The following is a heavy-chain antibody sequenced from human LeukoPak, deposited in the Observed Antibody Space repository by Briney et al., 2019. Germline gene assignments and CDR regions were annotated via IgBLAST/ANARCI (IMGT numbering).Heavy chain of an antibody. Sequence: GGSLRLSCAASGSIVSSYYMSWVRQAPGKGLEWVATIKQDGRDKYYVDSVKGRFTISRDDAKNSLYLQMNSLRVEDTAVYHCVRYFTAVAPTLRLDYWGQGTLVTVSS. J-gene: IGHJ4*02. V-gene: IGHV3-7*03. CDR1: GSIVSSYY. CDR3: VRYFTAVAPTLRLDY. D-gene: IGHD6-19*01. CDR2: IKQDGRDK.